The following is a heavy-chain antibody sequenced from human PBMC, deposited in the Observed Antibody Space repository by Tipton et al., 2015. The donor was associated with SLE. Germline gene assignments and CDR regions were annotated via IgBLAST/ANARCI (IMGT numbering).Heavy chain of an antibody. CDR2: IYTSGST. V-gene: IGHV4-61*02. Sequence: TLSLTCTVSGGSISSGSYYWSWIRQPAGKGLEWIGRIYTSGSTNYNPSLKSRLTISVDTSKNQFSLKLSSVTAADTAVYYCARAGYSYAPDAFDIWGQGTMVTVSS. J-gene: IGHJ3*02. CDR1: GGSISSGSYY. D-gene: IGHD5-18*01. CDR3: ARAGYSYAPDAFDI.